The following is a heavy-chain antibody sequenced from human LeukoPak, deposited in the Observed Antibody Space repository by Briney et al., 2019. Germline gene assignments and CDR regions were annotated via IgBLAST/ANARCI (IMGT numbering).Heavy chain of an antibody. J-gene: IGHJ5*02. D-gene: IGHD2-15*01. V-gene: IGHV4-59*01. CDR1: GDSISNSY. CDR3: ARDSVYATNWFDP. CDR2: IDFRGGT. Sequence: SETLSLTCSVSGDSISNSYRTWIRQPPGKRLEWIGYIDFRGGTNYNPSLGRRLSMSVDESKSQFSLRLRSVTAADTAVYYCARDSVYATNWFDPWGEGILVTVSS.